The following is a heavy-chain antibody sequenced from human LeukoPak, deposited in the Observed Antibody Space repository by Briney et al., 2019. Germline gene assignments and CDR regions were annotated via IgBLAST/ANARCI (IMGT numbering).Heavy chain of an antibody. V-gene: IGHV3-74*01. J-gene: IGHJ4*02. Sequence: PGGSLRLPCAASGFTFTRHWMHWVRQAPGKGLEWVSRIKTDGTNTIYADFVEGRFTISRDNARNTLYLQMSSLRAGDTAVYYCGGSEDGYIDYWGQGTLVTVSS. CDR1: GFTFTRHW. D-gene: IGHD5-24*01. CDR3: GGSEDGYIDY. CDR2: IKTDGTNT.